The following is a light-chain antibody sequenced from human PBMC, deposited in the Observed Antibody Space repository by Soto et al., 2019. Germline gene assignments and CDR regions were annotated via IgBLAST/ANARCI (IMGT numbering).Light chain of an antibody. CDR1: QSVNSY. CDR2: DAS. V-gene: IGKV3-11*01. J-gene: IGKJ4*01. Sequence: EIVLTQSPATLSLSPGERATLSCRTSQSVNSYLAWYQQKPGQATRLLIYDASNRATVIPARFSGSGSVTDFTLTISSLEPEAFAVYYCQQRTNWPPLTFGGGTKVQIK. CDR3: QQRTNWPPLT.